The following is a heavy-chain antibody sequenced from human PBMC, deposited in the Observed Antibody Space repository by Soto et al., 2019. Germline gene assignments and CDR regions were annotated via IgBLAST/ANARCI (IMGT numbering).Heavy chain of an antibody. V-gene: IGHV1-69*04. CDR1: GGTFSTST. CDR2: SIPLVDGA. J-gene: IGHJ4*02. D-gene: IGHD6-19*01. CDR3: ARAVAGTSILDS. Sequence: QVQLVQSGAEVKKPGSSVKISCQASGGTFSTSTISWVRQAPGQGLEWMGRSIPLVDGAIYAQNFQGRVTMTADKSTNTVYLEMFSLRSDDTAVYYCARAVAGTSILDSWGQGTLVTVSS.